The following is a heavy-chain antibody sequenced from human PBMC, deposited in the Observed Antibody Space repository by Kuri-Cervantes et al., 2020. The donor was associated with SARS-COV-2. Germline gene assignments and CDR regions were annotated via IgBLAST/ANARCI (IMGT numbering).Heavy chain of an antibody. V-gene: IGHV3-43D*03. D-gene: IGHD5-18*01. Sequence: GGSLRLSCAASGFTFDDYAMHWVRQAPGKGLEWVSLISWDGGSTYYADSVKGRFTISRDNNKNSLYLQMNSLRAEDTALYYCAKDGYSYGRAYYYYYMDVWGKGTTVTVSS. CDR3: AKDGYSYGRAYYYYYMDV. CDR2: ISWDGGST. J-gene: IGHJ6*03. CDR1: GFTFDDYA.